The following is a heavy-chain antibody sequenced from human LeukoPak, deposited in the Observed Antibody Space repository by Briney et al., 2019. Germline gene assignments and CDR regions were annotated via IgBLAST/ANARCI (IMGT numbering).Heavy chain of an antibody. CDR2: IYYSGST. CDR3: ASCALSGSYSFDY. D-gene: IGHD1-26*01. V-gene: IGHV4-31*03. Sequence: SETLSLTCTVSAGSISSGGYYWSWIRQHPGKSLEWIGYIYYSGSTYYNPSLKSRVTISVDTSKNQFSLKLSSVTAADTAVYYCASCALSGSYSFDYWGQGTLVTVSS. CDR1: AGSISSGGYY. J-gene: IGHJ4*02.